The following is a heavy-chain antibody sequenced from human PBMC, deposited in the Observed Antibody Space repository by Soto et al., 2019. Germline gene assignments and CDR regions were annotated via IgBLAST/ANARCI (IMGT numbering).Heavy chain of an antibody. Sequence: VQLQESGPGLVKPSETLSLTCTVSGGSVTNHHLSWIRQPPGKGLEWMGYINYSGSTMYNPSLLRRVNMSGNQVNGQFPLEAGSGARGNTAGFFCAEFIGGGGGRGYWGQGTLVTVSP. CDR3: AEFIGGGGGRGY. CDR1: GGSVTNHH. V-gene: IGHV4-59*02. J-gene: IGHJ4*02. D-gene: IGHD3-16*01. CDR2: INYSGST.